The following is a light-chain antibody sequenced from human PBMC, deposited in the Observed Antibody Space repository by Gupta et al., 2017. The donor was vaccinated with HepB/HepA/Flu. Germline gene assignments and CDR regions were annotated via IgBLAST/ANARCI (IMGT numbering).Light chain of an antibody. CDR2: GAS. CDR1: QSVSSN. V-gene: IGKV3-15*01. Sequence: EIVMTQSPATLSVSPGERATLSCRASQSVSSNLAWYQQKPGQAPRLLIYGASTRATGIPARFSGSGSGTXFTLTIXSLQSEAFAVYYCQQDNNWPLTFGXGTKVEIK. J-gene: IGKJ1*01. CDR3: QQDNNWPLT.